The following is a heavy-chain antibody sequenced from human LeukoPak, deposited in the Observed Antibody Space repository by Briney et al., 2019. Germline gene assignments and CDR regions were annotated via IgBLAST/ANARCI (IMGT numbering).Heavy chain of an antibody. CDR2: IYKSGST. Sequence: SETLSLTCTVSGGSISNSYWNWIRQSPGKGLEWIGYIYKSGSTNYNLSLKSRVTISVDTSKNQFSLKLSSVTAADTAVYYCARDLTAQNWFDPWGQGTLVTVSS. CDR3: ARDLTAQNWFDP. CDR1: GGSISNSY. V-gene: IGHV4-59*01. J-gene: IGHJ5*02.